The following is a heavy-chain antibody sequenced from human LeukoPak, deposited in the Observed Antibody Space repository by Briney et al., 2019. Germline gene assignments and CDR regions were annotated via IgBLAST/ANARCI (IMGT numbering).Heavy chain of an antibody. Sequence: GGSLRLSCVASGLTVSNHWMSWVRQAPGKGLEWVANIREERGQEYYVDSVKGRFTISKNSAKNSLYLQMNTLRVEDTAMYYCASLDTARQPLANHWGQGTLVTVSS. CDR1: GLTVSNHW. V-gene: IGHV3-7*03. CDR3: ASLDTARQPLANH. CDR2: IREERGQE. J-gene: IGHJ5*02. D-gene: IGHD5-18*01.